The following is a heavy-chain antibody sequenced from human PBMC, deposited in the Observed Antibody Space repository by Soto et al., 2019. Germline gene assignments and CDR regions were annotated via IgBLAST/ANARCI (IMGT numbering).Heavy chain of an antibody. D-gene: IGHD3-3*01. V-gene: IGHV3-23*01. CDR2: ISGSGGST. Sequence: LSLSCAASGFTCSSYAMSWVRQAPGKGLEWVSAISGSGGSTYYADSVKGRFTISRDNSKNTLYLQMNSLRADDTAVYYCAKFGSGPAYYYYYGMDVWGQGTTVTVSS. J-gene: IGHJ6*02. CDR3: AKFGSGPAYYYYYGMDV. CDR1: GFTCSSYA.